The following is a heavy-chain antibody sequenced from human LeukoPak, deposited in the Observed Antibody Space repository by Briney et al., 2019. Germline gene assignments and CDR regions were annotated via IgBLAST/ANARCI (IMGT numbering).Heavy chain of an antibody. Sequence: GGSLRLSCAASGFTFSSYAMSWVRQAPGKGLEWVSAISGSGGSTYYADSVKGRFTISRDNSKNTLYLLMNSLRAEDTAVYYCAKVSSSGYYLDYWGQGTLVTVSS. CDR2: ISGSGGST. D-gene: IGHD3-22*01. CDR3: AKVSSSGYYLDY. CDR1: GFTFSSYA. V-gene: IGHV3-23*01. J-gene: IGHJ4*02.